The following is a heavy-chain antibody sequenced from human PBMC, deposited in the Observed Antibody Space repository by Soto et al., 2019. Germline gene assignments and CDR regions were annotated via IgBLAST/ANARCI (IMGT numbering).Heavy chain of an antibody. Sequence: SGPTLVNPTQTLTLTCTFSGFSLSTSGMCVSWIRQPPGKALEWLALIDWDDDKYYSTSLKTRLTISKDTSKNQVVLTLTNMDPVDTATYYCARDYYDSSGYYYVRGDYWGQGTLVTVSS. CDR1: GFSLSTSGMC. J-gene: IGHJ4*02. CDR3: ARDYYDSSGYYYVRGDY. V-gene: IGHV2-70*01. CDR2: IDWDDDK. D-gene: IGHD3-22*01.